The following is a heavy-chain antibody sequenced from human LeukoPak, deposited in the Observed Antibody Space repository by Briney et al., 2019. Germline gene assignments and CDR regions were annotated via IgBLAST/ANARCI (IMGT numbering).Heavy chain of an antibody. Sequence: GGSLRLSCAASGFTFSDYYMSWIRQAPGKGLEWVSYISSGGSTIYYADSVEGRFTISRDNAKNSLYLQMNSLRAEDTAVYYCAREGVYYYDSSGQPNYWGQGTLVTVSS. CDR1: GFTFSDYY. V-gene: IGHV3-11*01. D-gene: IGHD3-22*01. J-gene: IGHJ4*02. CDR2: ISSGGSTI. CDR3: AREGVYYYDSSGQPNY.